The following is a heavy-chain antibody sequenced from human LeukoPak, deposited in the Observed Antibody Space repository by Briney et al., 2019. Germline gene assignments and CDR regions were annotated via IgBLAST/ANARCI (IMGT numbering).Heavy chain of an antibody. Sequence: GGSLRLSCEASGVTFSSYSMNWVRQAPGQGLEWVSSISSSSSYIYYADSVKGRFTISRDNAKNSLYLQMNSLRAEDTAVYFCARDRRGSGSSFDYWGQGTLVTVSS. CDR1: GVTFSSYS. CDR2: ISSSSSYI. D-gene: IGHD3-10*01. V-gene: IGHV3-21*01. CDR3: ARDRRGSGSSFDY. J-gene: IGHJ4*02.